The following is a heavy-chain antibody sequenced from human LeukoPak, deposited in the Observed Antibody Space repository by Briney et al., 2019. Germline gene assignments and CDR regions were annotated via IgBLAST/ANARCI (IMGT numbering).Heavy chain of an antibody. D-gene: IGHD5-18*01. J-gene: IGHJ4*02. CDR3: ARLSGYSYGFADY. CDR2: IYYSGST. Sequence: SETLSLTCTVSGGSISSYYWSWIRQPPGKGLEWIGYIYYSGSTNYNPSLKSRVTISVDTSKNQFSLKLRSATAADTAVYYCARLSGYSYGFADYWGQGTLVTVSS. CDR1: GGSISSYY. V-gene: IGHV4-59*08.